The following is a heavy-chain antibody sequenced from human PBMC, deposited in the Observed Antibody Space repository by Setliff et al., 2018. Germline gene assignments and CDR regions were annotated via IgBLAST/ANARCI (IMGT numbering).Heavy chain of an antibody. Sequence: GASVKVSCKASGYTFTSYYMHWVRQAPGQGLEWMGIINPSGGSTSYAQKFQGRVTMTTDTSTSTAYMELRSLRSDDTAVYYCARDRREAFDIWGQGTMVTVSS. V-gene: IGHV1-46*01. J-gene: IGHJ3*02. CDR1: GYTFTSYY. CDR2: INPSGGST. CDR3: ARDRREAFDI.